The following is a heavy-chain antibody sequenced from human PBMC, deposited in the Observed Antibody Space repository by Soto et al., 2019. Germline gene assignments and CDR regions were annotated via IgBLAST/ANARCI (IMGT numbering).Heavy chain of an antibody. V-gene: IGHV1-69*08. CDR3: ARDPYYYDSSGYPAY. CDR1: GGTFSSYT. CDR2: IIPILGIA. J-gene: IGHJ4*02. D-gene: IGHD3-22*01. Sequence: QVQLVQSGAAVKKPGSSVKVSCKASGGTFSSYTISWVRQAPGQGLEWMGRIIPILGIANYAQKFQGRVTITADKSTSTAYMELSSLRSEDTAVYYCARDPYYYDSSGYPAYWGQGTLVTVSS.